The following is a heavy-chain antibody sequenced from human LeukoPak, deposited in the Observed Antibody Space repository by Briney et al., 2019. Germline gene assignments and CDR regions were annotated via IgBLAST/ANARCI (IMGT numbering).Heavy chain of an antibody. D-gene: IGHD2-2*01. V-gene: IGHV3-7*01. CDR2: IKQNGSEK. Sequence: GGSLRLSCAASGFTFSSYWMSWVRQAPGKGLEWVANIKQNGSEKYYVDSVKGRFTISRDNAKNSLYLQMNSLRAEDTAVYYCAREGAVVPAASDYWGQGTLVTVSS. CDR1: GFTFSSYW. CDR3: AREGAVVPAASDY. J-gene: IGHJ4*02.